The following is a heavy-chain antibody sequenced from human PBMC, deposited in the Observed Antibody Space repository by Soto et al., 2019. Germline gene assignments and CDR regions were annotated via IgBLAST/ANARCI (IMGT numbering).Heavy chain of an antibody. CDR3: ARASRAAVAGRVFDY. V-gene: IGHV3-23*01. J-gene: IGHJ4*02. D-gene: IGHD6-19*01. Sequence: PGGSLRLSCAASGFTFSSYAMGWVRQAPGKGLEWVSVISGSGDTTYYADSVKGRFTISRDNSKNTLFLQVNSLRAEDTAVYYCARASRAAVAGRVFDYWGQGTLVTVSS. CDR1: GFTFSSYA. CDR2: ISGSGDTT.